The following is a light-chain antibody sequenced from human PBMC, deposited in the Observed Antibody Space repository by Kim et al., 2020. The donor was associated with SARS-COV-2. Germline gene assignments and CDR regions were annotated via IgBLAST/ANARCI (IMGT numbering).Light chain of an antibody. CDR1: SSNIGNNA. CDR3: AAWDDSLNGLV. J-gene: IGLJ2*01. CDR2: SNN. Sequence: SVLTQPPSASGTPGQRVTISCSGSSSNIGNNAVNWYQQLPGTAPKLLIYSNNQRPSGVPDRFSGSKSGTSASLAISGLQSEDEADYYCAAWDDSLNGLVFGGGTQLTVL. V-gene: IGLV1-44*01.